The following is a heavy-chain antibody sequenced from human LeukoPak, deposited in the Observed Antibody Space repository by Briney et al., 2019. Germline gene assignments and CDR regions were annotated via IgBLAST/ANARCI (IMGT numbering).Heavy chain of an antibody. CDR1: GFTVSSNY. J-gene: IGHJ4*02. CDR2: IYSGGST. V-gene: IGHV3-66*01. Sequence: GGSLRLSCAASGFTVSSNYMSWVRQAPGEGLEWVSVIYSGGSTYYADSVKGRFTISRDNSKNTLYLQMNGLRAEDTAVYYCARGPCSGGSCYSFSWGQGTLVTVSS. CDR3: ARGPCSGGSCYSFS. D-gene: IGHD2-15*01.